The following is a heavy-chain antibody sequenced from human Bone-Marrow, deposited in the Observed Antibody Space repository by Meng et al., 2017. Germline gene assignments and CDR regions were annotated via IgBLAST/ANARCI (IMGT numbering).Heavy chain of an antibody. V-gene: IGHV1-69*10. CDR3: ARGRGNQPLFDF. CDR2: LIPVLDKA. J-gene: IGHJ4*02. D-gene: IGHD2/OR15-2a*01. CDR1: GSSFSTYT. Sequence: QVQLVQSVAEVKKPGSSVKVACKTSGSSFSTYTFSWVRQAPGQGLEWMGGLIPVLDKAKSAPRFQDRVTFTADETTSTAYMELSSLTFEDTAVYFCARGRGNQPLFDFWGQGTPVTVSS.